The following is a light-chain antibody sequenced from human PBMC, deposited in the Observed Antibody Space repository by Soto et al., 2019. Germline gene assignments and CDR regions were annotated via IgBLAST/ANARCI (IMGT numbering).Light chain of an antibody. Sequence: QSVLTQPRSVSGSPGQSVTISCTGISSDVDSYNRVSWYQQPPGTAPKIMIYEVSNRPSGVPDRFSGSRSVNTASLTISGLQAEDEADYYCCSYEGSHTWVFGTGTKLTVL. CDR1: SSDVDSYNR. CDR2: EVS. J-gene: IGLJ1*01. V-gene: IGLV2-18*02. CDR3: CSYEGSHTWV.